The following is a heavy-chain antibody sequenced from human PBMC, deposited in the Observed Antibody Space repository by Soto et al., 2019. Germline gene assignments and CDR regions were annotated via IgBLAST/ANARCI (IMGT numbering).Heavy chain of an antibody. V-gene: IGHV5-51*01. J-gene: IGHJ3*02. D-gene: IGHD1-7*01. Sequence: PGESLKISCNGSGYSFTSYWICWVRQMPWKGLEWMGIIYPGDSDTRYSPSFQGQVTISADKSISTAYLQWSSLKASDTAMYYCAKRNYDYDAFDIWGQGTMVTVSS. CDR2: IYPGDSDT. CDR3: AKRNYDYDAFDI. CDR1: GYSFTSYW.